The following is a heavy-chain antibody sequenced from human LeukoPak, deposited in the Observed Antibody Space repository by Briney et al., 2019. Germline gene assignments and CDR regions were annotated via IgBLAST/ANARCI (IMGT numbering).Heavy chain of an antibody. CDR1: GFTFSNYV. J-gene: IGHJ4*02. CDR2: ISGSGGTT. V-gene: IGHV3-23*01. D-gene: IGHD4-17*01. Sequence: GGSLRLSCAASGFTFSNYVLSWVRQAPGKGLEWVSTISGSGGTTYYADSVKGRFTISRDNSKNTLSLQMNSLRADDTAVYYCAETAAAVTMHYFDYWGQGTLVTVSS. CDR3: AETAAAVTMHYFDY.